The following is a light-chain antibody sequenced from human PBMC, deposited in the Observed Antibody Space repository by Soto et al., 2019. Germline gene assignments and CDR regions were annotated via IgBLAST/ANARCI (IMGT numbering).Light chain of an antibody. CDR3: CPYAGSSTFYVV. J-gene: IGLJ2*01. Sequence: QSALTQPASVSGSPGQSITISCTGTSSDVGSYNLVSWYQQHPGKAPKLMIYEGSKRPSGVSNRFSGSKSGNTASLTISGLQAEDEADYYCCPYAGSSTFYVVFGGGTKLTVL. V-gene: IGLV2-23*03. CDR1: SSDVGSYNL. CDR2: EGS.